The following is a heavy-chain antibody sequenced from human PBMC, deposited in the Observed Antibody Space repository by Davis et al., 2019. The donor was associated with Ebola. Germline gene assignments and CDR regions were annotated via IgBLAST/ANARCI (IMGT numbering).Heavy chain of an antibody. J-gene: IGHJ3*01. D-gene: IGHD4-23*01. CDR3: ARGVRGGFDL. Sequence: PGGSLRLSCAASDFRFSSYGMNWVRQAPGKGLEWVSSISAGNSYIDFADSVKGRFTISRDNAKNSLYLQMNSLRAEDTAVYYCARGVRGGFDLWGQGTMVTVSS. CDR1: DFRFSSYG. CDR2: ISAGNSYI. V-gene: IGHV3-21*01.